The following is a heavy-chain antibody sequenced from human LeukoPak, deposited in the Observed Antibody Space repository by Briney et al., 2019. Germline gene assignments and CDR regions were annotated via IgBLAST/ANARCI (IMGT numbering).Heavy chain of an antibody. CDR1: GGSISSYY. D-gene: IGHD2-2*01. CDR3: AASSSWFDP. Sequence: NPSETLSLTCTASGGSISSYYWSWIRQPPGKGLEWIGSIYHSGNTSYNPSLKSRATISVDTSKNQVSLKLSSLIAADTAVYYCAASSSWFDPWGQGILVTVSS. V-gene: IGHV4-59*04. CDR2: IYHSGNT. J-gene: IGHJ5*02.